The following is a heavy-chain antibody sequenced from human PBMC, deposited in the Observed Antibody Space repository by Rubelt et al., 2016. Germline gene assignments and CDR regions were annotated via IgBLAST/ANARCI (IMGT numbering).Heavy chain of an antibody. J-gene: IGHJ3*02. CDR1: GGTFSSYA. V-gene: IGHV1-69*14. CDR2: IIPIFGTA. Sequence: QVQLVQSGAEVKKPGSSVKVSCKASGGTFSSYAISWVRQAPGQGLEWMGGIIPIFGTANYGTKFQGRGTITADKSTSTAYMELSSLRSEDTAVYYCARTWGLEGAFDIWGQGTMVTVSS. D-gene: IGHD7-27*01. CDR3: ARTWGLEGAFDI.